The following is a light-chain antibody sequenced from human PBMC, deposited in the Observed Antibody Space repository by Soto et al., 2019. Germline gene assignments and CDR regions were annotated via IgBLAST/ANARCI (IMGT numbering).Light chain of an antibody. V-gene: IGKV3-11*01. J-gene: IGKJ4*01. CDR3: QQRSNWLT. CDR1: QSVSSY. CDR2: DAS. Sequence: EIVLTQSPATLSLSPGERATLSCRASQSVSSYFAWYQQKPGQAPRLLIYDASNRATGIPARFSGSGSGTDFTLTISSLEPEDLAVYYCQQRSNWLTVGGGTKVEIK.